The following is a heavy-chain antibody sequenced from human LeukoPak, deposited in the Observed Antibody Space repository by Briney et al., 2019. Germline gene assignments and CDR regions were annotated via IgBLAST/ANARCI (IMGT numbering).Heavy chain of an antibody. CDR2: RWSDGSKK. Sequence: GGSLRLSCAASGFTFSNYGMHWVRQGPGKGLEWVAVRWSDGSKKYYADSVKGRFTIPRDNSKNTLFAQMNSLRVEDTAVYYCARVGGSYYADAFDIWGQGTMVTVSS. J-gene: IGHJ3*02. V-gene: IGHV3-33*01. CDR1: GFTFSNYG. D-gene: IGHD1-26*01. CDR3: ARVGGSYYADAFDI.